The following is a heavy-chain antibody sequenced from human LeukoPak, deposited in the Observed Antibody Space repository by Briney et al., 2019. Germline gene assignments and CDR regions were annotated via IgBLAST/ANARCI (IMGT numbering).Heavy chain of an antibody. CDR3: AREGAWWELPSGAAFDI. J-gene: IGHJ3*02. CDR1: GYTFTGYY. CDR2: INPNSGGT. D-gene: IGHD1-26*01. V-gene: IGHV1-2*02. Sequence: GASVKVSCKASGYTFTGYYMHWVRQAPGQGLEWMGWINPNSGGTNYAQKFQGRVTMTRDTSISTAYMELSRLRSDDTAVYYCAREGAWWELPSGAAFDIWGQGTMVTVSS.